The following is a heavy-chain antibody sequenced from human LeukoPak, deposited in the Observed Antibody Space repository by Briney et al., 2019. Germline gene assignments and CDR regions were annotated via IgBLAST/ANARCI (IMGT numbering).Heavy chain of an antibody. J-gene: IGHJ4*02. Sequence: SETLSLSCTVSGYSISSGYYWGWIRQPPGKGLEWIGSIYHSGSTYYNPSLKSRVTISVDTSKNQFSLKLSSVTAADTAVYYCAANGWYAIDYWGQGTLVTVSS. CDR1: GYSISSGYY. V-gene: IGHV4-38-2*02. D-gene: IGHD6-19*01. CDR2: IYHSGST. CDR3: AANGWYAIDY.